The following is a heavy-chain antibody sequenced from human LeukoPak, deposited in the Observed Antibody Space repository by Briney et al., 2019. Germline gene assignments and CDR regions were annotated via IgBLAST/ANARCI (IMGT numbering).Heavy chain of an antibody. V-gene: IGHV4-4*09. CDR2: IYTSGST. Sequence: SETLSLTCTVSGASISSYYWSWIRQPPGKGLEWIGYIYTSGSTNYNPSLKSRVTISVDTSKNQFSLKLSSVTAADTAVYYCARLGINWFDPWGQGTLVTVSS. D-gene: IGHD1-26*01. J-gene: IGHJ5*02. CDR3: ARLGINWFDP. CDR1: GASISSYY.